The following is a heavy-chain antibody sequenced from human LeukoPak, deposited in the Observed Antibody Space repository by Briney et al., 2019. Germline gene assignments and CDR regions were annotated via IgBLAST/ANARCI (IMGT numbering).Heavy chain of an antibody. CDR1: GFTFSSYG. D-gene: IGHD3-16*01. CDR2: IRYDGSNK. J-gene: IGHJ6*03. Sequence: GGSLRLSCAASGFTFSSYGMHWVRQAPGKGLEWVAFIRYDGSNKYYADSVKGRFTISRDNSKNTLYLQMNSLRAEDTAVYYCAEDGGSPGVYYYYYMDVWGKGTTVTVSS. V-gene: IGHV3-30*02. CDR3: AEDGGSPGVYYYYYMDV.